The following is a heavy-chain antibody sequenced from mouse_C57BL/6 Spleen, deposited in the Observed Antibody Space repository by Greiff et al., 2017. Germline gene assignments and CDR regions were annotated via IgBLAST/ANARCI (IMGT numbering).Heavy chain of an antibody. Sequence: VQLQQSGAELVRPGASVTLSCKASGYTFTDYEMNWVKQTPVPGLEWIGAIDPETGGTAYNQKFMGKAILSAYKSSSTAYMKLRSLTSEDSAVYYCEIYYSYDWFAYGGQGTLVTVSA. CDR3: EIYYSYDWFAY. D-gene: IGHD2-12*01. CDR2: IDPETGGT. CDR1: GYTFTDYE. V-gene: IGHV1-15*01. J-gene: IGHJ3*01.